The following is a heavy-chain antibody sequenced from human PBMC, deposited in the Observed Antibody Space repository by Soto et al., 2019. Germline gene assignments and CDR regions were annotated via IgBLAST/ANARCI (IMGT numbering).Heavy chain of an antibody. D-gene: IGHD3-3*01. CDR2: IYWDDDK. CDR3: SHMESRVASYGLDV. Sequence: QITLKESGPTLVKPTQTLTLTCTFSGFSLDTSGVGVAWIRQPPGKALEWLTLIYWDDDKRYSPSLRSRLTITKDTSENWVVLTMTNMDPVDTATYYCSHMESRVASYGLDVWGQGTTVTVSS. J-gene: IGHJ6*02. CDR1: GFSLDTSGVG. V-gene: IGHV2-5*02.